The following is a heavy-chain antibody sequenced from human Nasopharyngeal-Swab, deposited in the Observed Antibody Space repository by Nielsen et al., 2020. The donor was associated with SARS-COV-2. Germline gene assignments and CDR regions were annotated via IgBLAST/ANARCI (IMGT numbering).Heavy chain of an antibody. V-gene: IGHV3-23*01. J-gene: IGHJ6*02. CDR1: GFTFSSYA. Sequence: GESLKISCAASGFTFSSYAMTWVRQAPGKGLEWVSIISGSGDTTYYADSVKGRFTISRDNSKNTLYLQMNSLRAEDTAVYYCAKDRLYCSSTSCYGKGLHYYGMDVWGQGTTVTVSS. CDR2: ISGSGDTT. D-gene: IGHD2-2*01. CDR3: AKDRLYCSSTSCYGKGLHYYGMDV.